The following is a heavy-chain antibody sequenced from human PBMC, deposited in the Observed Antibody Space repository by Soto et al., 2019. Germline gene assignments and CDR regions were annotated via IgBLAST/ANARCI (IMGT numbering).Heavy chain of an antibody. CDR2: IYYSGST. D-gene: IGHD3-22*01. CDR1: GGSISSYY. CDR3: ARAGLEYYDSSDNWFDP. Sequence: PSETLSLTCTVSGGSISSYYWSWIRQPPGKGLEWIGYIYYSGSTNYNPSLKSRVTISVDTSKNQFSLKLSSVTAADTAVYYCARAGLEYYDSSDNWFDPWGQGTLVTVSS. V-gene: IGHV4-59*01. J-gene: IGHJ5*02.